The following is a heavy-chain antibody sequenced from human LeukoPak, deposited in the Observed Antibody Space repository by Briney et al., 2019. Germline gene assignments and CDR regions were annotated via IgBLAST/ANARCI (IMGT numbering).Heavy chain of an antibody. V-gene: IGHV1-18*01. Sequence: ASVKVSCKASGYTFTSYGISWVRQAPGQGLEWMGWISAYNGNTNYAQKFQGRVTITRNTSISTAYMELSSLRSEDTAVYYCASVTGILASNAFDIWGQGTMVTVSS. CDR1: GYTFTSYG. CDR2: ISAYNGNT. D-gene: IGHD3-9*01. J-gene: IGHJ3*02. CDR3: ASVTGILASNAFDI.